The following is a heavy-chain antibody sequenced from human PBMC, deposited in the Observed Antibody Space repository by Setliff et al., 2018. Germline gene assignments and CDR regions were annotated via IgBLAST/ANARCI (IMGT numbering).Heavy chain of an antibody. V-gene: IGHV4-59*08. Sequence: TSETLSLTCTVSGGSISSSYWSWVRQPPGKGLEWVGYFYHSGSMNYNPSLKGRVTMSVDTSNNQLSLQLTSVSAADTAIYYCARAYYYASSNSHNYYMDVWGKGTAVTVSS. J-gene: IGHJ6*03. CDR2: FYHSGSM. D-gene: IGHD3-10*01. CDR3: ARAYYYASSNSHNYYMDV. CDR1: GGSISSSY.